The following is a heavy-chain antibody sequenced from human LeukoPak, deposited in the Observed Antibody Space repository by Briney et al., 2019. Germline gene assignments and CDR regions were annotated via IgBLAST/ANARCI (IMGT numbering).Heavy chain of an antibody. CDR1: GFTFSSYG. CDR3: AKSSGSYSPYYFDY. D-gene: IGHD3-10*01. V-gene: IGHV3-23*01. Sequence: PGGSLRLSCAASGFTFSSYGMSWVRQAPGKGLEWVLAISGSGGSTYYADSVKGRFTISRDNSKNTLYLQMNSLRAEDTAVYYCAKSSGSYSPYYFDYWGQGTLVTVSS. CDR2: ISGSGGST. J-gene: IGHJ4*02.